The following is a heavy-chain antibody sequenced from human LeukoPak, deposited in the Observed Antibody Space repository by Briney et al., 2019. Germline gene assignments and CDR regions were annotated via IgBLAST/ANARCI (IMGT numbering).Heavy chain of an antibody. CDR1: GFTFNDFP. V-gene: IGHV3-23*01. J-gene: IGHJ4*02. CDR2: ISGSGTST. D-gene: IGHD3-3*01. CDR3: AKDGVDYDFWSGYFHVDY. Sequence: GGSLRLSCAASGFTFNDFPMAWVRQAPGKGLEWVSAISGSGTSTYYADSVKGRFTISRDNSKNTLYVQMNSLRAEDTAVYYCAKDGVDYDFWSGYFHVDYWGQGILVTVSS.